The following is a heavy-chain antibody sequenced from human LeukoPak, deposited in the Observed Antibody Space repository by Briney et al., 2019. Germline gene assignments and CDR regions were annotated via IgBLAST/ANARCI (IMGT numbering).Heavy chain of an antibody. CDR2: ISGSDGRT. CDR1: GFTFSSYA. CDR3: ARDTMIVRVFDY. V-gene: IGHV3-23*01. Sequence: PGGSLRLSCAASGFTFSSYAMNWVRQAPGKGLEWVSTISGSDGRTYYADSVTGRFTISRDNSKNTLYLQMNSLRAEDTAVYYCARDTMIVRVFDYWGQGTLVTVSS. J-gene: IGHJ4*02. D-gene: IGHD3-22*01.